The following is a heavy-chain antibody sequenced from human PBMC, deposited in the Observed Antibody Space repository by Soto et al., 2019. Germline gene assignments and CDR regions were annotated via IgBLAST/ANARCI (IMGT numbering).Heavy chain of an antibody. CDR3: AYPIPKTGTTFGF. J-gene: IGHJ4*02. D-gene: IGHD1-1*01. V-gene: IGHV3-23*01. Sequence: QLLESGGGFVQPGGSLRLSCVTSGFTFSNFAMAWVRQAPGEGLEWVSAISGSGDDTFYADSMKGRFTISRHNSKDTLYLQINSLRAEDTAVSYCAYPIPKTGTTFGFWGQGTLVTVSS. CDR1: GFTFSNFA. CDR2: ISGSGDDT.